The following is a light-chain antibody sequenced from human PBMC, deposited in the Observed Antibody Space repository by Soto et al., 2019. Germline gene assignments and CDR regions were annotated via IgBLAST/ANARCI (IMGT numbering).Light chain of an antibody. J-gene: IGKJ3*01. CDR3: QQYHLHPT. Sequence: DIQMTQSPSTLSAFVGDRVTIACRASQNISSWLAWHQQKPGKAPKILIHKASTLESGVPARFSGSGSGTEFSLTISSLQPDVFAAYDCQQYHLHPTFGPGTKVDL. V-gene: IGKV1-5*03. CDR2: KAS. CDR1: QNISSW.